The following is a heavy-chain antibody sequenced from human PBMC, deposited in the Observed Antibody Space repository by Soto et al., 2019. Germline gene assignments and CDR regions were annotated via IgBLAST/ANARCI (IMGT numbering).Heavy chain of an antibody. J-gene: IGHJ4*02. D-gene: IGHD3-3*01. CDR2: IIPIFGTA. CDR3: ASANFDFWSGYSSAPH. V-gene: IGHV1-69*12. Sequence: QVQLVQSGAEVKKPGSSVKVSCKASGGTFSSYAISWVRQAPGQGLEWMGGIIPIFGTANYAQKFQGGVTITADEYTXXACMELSSLRSEDTAVDYCASANFDFWSGYSSAPHWGQGTLVTVSS. CDR1: GGTFSSYA.